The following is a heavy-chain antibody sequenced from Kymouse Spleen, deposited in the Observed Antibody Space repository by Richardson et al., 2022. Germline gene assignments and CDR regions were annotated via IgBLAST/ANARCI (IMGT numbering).Heavy chain of an antibody. CDR2: ISWNSGSI. CDR3: AKDDGSGGGMDV. Sequence: EVQLVESGGGLVQPGRSLRLSCAASGFTFDDYAMHWVRQAPGKGLEWVSGISWNSGSIGYADSVKGRFTISRDNAKNSLYLQMNSLRAEDTALYYCAKDDGSGGGMDVWGQGTTVTVSS. J-gene: IGHJ6*02. CDR1: GFTFDDYA. V-gene: IGHV3-9*01. D-gene: IGHD3-10*01.